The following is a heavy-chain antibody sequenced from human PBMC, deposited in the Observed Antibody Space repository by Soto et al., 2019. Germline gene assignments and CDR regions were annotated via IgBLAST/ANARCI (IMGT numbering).Heavy chain of an antibody. Sequence: GSLRLSCAASGFTFSNAWMSWVRQAPGKGLEWVGRIKSKTDGGTTDYAAPVKGRFTISRDDSKNTLYLQMNSLKTEDTAVYYCTTDIAAHDAFDIWGQGTMVTVSS. J-gene: IGHJ3*02. D-gene: IGHD6-13*01. CDR3: TTDIAAHDAFDI. CDR1: GFTFSNAW. V-gene: IGHV3-15*01. CDR2: IKSKTDGGTT.